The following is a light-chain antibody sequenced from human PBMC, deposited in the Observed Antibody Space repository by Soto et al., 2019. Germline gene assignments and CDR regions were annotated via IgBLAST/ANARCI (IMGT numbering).Light chain of an antibody. J-gene: IGKJ1*01. CDR1: QSISSW. Sequence: DIQMTQSPSTLSASVGDRVTITCRASQSISSWLAWYQQKPGKAPKLLIYKATSLESGVPPRFSGSGSGTEFTLTISSLQPDDFATYCCQQYNSYPWRFGQGTKVEIK. CDR2: KAT. CDR3: QQYNSYPWR. V-gene: IGKV1-5*03.